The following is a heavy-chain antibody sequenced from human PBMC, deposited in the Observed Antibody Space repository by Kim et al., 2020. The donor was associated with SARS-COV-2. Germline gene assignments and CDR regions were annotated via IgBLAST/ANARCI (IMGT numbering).Heavy chain of an antibody. V-gene: IGHV4-4*07. CDR3: ARDGYYYDSSGPQPAEENWFDP. CDR2: IYTSGST. Sequence: SETLSLTCTVSGGSISSYYWSWIRQPAGKGLEWIGRIYTSGSTNYNPSLKSRVTMSVDTSKNQFSLKLSSVTAADTAVYYCARDGYYYDSSGPQPAEENWFDPWGQGTLVTVSS. J-gene: IGHJ5*02. D-gene: IGHD3-22*01. CDR1: GGSISSYY.